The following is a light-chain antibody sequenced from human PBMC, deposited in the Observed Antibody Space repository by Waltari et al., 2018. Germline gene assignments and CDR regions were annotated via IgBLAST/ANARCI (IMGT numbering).Light chain of an antibody. Sequence: SYDLTQPPSVFVSPGQTASITCSGDKLGDKYACWYQQKPGQSPELVIYKDSQRPSGIPERFSGSNSGNTATLTIGGAQALDEADYYCQAWDSNVVIFGGGTKLTVL. CDR1: KLGDKY. J-gene: IGLJ2*01. V-gene: IGLV3-1*01. CDR2: KDS. CDR3: QAWDSNVVI.